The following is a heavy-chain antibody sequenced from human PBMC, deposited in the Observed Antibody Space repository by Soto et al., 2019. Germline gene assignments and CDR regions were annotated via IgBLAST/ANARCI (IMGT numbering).Heavy chain of an antibody. D-gene: IGHD3-10*01. CDR1: GGTFSSYA. J-gene: IGHJ6*02. CDR3: ARDRNYYGSDYYGMDV. V-gene: IGHV1-69*13. Sequence: ASVKVSCKASGGTFSSYAISWVRQAPGQGLEWMGGIIPIFSTTNYAQKFLGRVTITADESTNTAYMELSSLRSEDTAVYYCARDRNYYGSDYYGMDVWGQGTTVTVSS. CDR2: IIPIFSTT.